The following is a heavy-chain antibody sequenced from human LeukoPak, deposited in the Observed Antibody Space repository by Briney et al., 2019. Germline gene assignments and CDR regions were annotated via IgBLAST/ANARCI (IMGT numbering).Heavy chain of an antibody. Sequence: GGSLRLSCAASGFTFSDYYMSWIRQAPGKGLEWVSYISSSGSTIYYADSVKGRFTISRDNAKNSLYLQMNSLRAEDTAVYYCARGCGGDCYSPYYYYYYMDVWGKGTTVTISS. CDR3: ARGCGGDCYSPYYYYYYMDV. J-gene: IGHJ6*03. V-gene: IGHV3-11*01. CDR1: GFTFSDYY. D-gene: IGHD2-21*02. CDR2: ISSSGSTI.